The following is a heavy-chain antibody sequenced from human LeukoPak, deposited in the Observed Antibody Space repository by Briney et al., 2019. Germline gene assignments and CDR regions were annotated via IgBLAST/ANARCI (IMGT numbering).Heavy chain of an antibody. CDR3: ASHTYSGSFNY. J-gene: IGHJ4*02. CDR1: GFTFSSYW. V-gene: IGHV3-74*01. Sequence: GGSLRLSCTASGFTFSSYWMHWVRQAPGKGLVWVSRIKSDGSGTSYADSVKGRFTISRDNAQNSLYLQMDNLRAEDTAVYYCASHTYSGSFNYWGQGALVTVSS. D-gene: IGHD1-26*01. CDR2: IKSDGSGT.